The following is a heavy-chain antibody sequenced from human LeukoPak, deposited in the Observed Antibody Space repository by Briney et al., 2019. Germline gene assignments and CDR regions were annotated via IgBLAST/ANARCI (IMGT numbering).Heavy chain of an antibody. D-gene: IGHD3-3*01. CDR2: IYYSGST. CDR3: ARAGLHRSALDY. J-gene: IGHJ4*02. Sequence: SETLSLTCTVSGGSISSYYWSWIRQPPGKGLEWIGYIYYSGSTNYNPSLKSRVTISVDTSKNQFSLKLSSVTAAGTAVYYCARAGLHRSALDYWGEGTLVTVSS. V-gene: IGHV4-59*01. CDR1: GGSISSYY.